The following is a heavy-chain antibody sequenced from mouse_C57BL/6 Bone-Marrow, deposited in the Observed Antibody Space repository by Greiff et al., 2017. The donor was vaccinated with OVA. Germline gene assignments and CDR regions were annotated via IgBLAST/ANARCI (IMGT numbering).Heavy chain of an antibody. V-gene: IGHV14-4*01. J-gene: IGHJ2*01. Sequence: EVQLKESGAELVRPGASVKLSCTASGFNIKDDYMHWVKERPEQGLEWIGWIDPENGDTEYASKFQGKATITADTSSKTVYLQLSSLTSEDTAVYYCTTYRYWGQGTTLTVST. CDR1: GFNIKDDY. CDR3: TTYRY. CDR2: IDPENGDT.